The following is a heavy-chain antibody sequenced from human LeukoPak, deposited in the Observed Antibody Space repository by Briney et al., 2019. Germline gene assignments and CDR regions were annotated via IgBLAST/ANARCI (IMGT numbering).Heavy chain of an antibody. CDR1: GYSFTSYW. CDR3: ASGDFWSGYYSRLGAFDI. Sequence: GESLKISCKGSGYSFTSYWIGWVRQMLGKGLEWMGIIYPGDSDTRYSPSFQGQVTISADKSISTAYLQWSSLKASDTAMYYCASGDFWSGYYSRLGAFDIWGQGTMVTVSS. J-gene: IGHJ3*02. V-gene: IGHV5-51*01. CDR2: IYPGDSDT. D-gene: IGHD3-3*01.